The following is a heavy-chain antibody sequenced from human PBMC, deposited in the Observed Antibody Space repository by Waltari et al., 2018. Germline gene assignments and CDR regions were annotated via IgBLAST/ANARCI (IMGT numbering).Heavy chain of an antibody. V-gene: IGHV3-74*01. CDR2: INTDGSDA. J-gene: IGHJ3*02. Sequence: EVQLVESGGDVVQPGGSLRLSCAASGFGCSAYWMHWVRQVPGKGLFWVSHINTDGSDANYADSVKGRFTISRDNAKNSLYLEMSSLRVEDTAVYYCAFSRGWSSPFGAYDSWGQGTRVIVSS. CDR1: GFGCSAYW. D-gene: IGHD6-19*01. CDR3: AFSRGWSSPFGAYDS.